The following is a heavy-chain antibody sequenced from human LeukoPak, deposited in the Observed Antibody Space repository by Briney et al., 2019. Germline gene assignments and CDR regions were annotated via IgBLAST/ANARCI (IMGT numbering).Heavy chain of an antibody. J-gene: IGHJ4*02. CDR1: GFTFSSYG. CDR3: AKAMYSSSWSPGDY. V-gene: IGHV3-30*02. CDR2: IRYDGSNK. D-gene: IGHD6-13*01. Sequence: GGSLRLSCAASGFTFSSYGMHWVRQAPGKGLEWVAFIRYDGSNKYYADSVKGRITISRDNSKNTLYLQMNSLRAEDTAVYYCAKAMYSSSWSPGDYWGQGTLVTVSS.